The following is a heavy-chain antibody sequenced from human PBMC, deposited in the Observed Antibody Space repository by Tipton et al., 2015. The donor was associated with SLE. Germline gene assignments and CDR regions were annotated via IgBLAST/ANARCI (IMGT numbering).Heavy chain of an antibody. V-gene: IGHV6-1*01. Sequence: GLVKPSQTLSLTCAISGDSVSSNSAAWNWIRQSPSGGLEWLGRTYYRSRWYRDYAVSVKSRITIDPDTSKNQFSVQLNSVTPEDRAMYYCTRDSSLSTGGDYFDYGGQGTLVTVSS. CDR1: GDSVSSNSAA. D-gene: IGHD2-15*01. CDR3: TRDSSLSTGGDYFDY. CDR2: TYYRSRWYR. J-gene: IGHJ4*02.